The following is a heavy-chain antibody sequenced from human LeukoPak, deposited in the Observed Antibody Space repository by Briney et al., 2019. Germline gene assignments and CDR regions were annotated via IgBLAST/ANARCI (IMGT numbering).Heavy chain of an antibody. D-gene: IGHD1-26*01. V-gene: IGHV6-1*01. CDR1: GDRVSSNSAA. CDR3: ARGKGGMIDN. Sequence: SQTLSLTCALSGDRVSSNSAAWNWIRQSPSRGLEWLARTYYRSKWYNGYAASVKSRITINPDTSKNQFSLQLNSVTPEDTAVYYWARGKGGMIDNWGQGSVVTVSS. J-gene: IGHJ4*02. CDR2: TYYRSKWYN.